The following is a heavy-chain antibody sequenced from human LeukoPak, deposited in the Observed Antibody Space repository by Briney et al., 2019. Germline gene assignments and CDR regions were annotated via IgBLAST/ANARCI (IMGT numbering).Heavy chain of an antibody. CDR3: AKYIAVPAFDY. V-gene: IGHV3-23*01. D-gene: IGHD6-19*01. CDR1: GFTFSSYA. Sequence: GGSRRLSCAASGFTFSSYAMTWVRQAPGKGLEWVSTIGGSGGDTHYVDSVKGRFTISRDNSKNTLYLEMNSLRAEDTAIYYCAKYIAVPAFDYWGQGTLVTVSS. J-gene: IGHJ4*02. CDR2: IGGSGGDT.